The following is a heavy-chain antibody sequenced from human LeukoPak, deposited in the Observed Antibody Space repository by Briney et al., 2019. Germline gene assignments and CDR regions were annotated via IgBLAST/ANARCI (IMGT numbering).Heavy chain of an antibody. Sequence: ASVKVSCKASGYTFTGYYMHWVRQAPGQGLEWMGWINPNSGGTNYAQKFQGRVTMTRDTSISTAYMELSRLRSDDTAVYYCARDPLGYSSSWYWFDYWGQGTLVTVSS. CDR3: ARDPLGYSSSWYWFDY. CDR1: GYTFTGYY. D-gene: IGHD6-13*01. J-gene: IGHJ4*02. CDR2: INPNSGGT. V-gene: IGHV1-2*02.